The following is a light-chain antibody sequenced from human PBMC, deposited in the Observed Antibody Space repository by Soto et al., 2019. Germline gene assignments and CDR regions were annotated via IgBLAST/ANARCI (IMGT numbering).Light chain of an antibody. V-gene: IGKV3-20*01. CDR1: QSVTSNY. CDR3: QQYGVLIRT. Sequence: DIVLTQTPATLYLSPGEKAALSCRDSQSVTSNYLAWFQQKPCQPRRLLIYGASNRATGIPDRFSGSGSGTDVTLTISRLQTEDVAVYDCQQYGVLIRTFGQGALV. J-gene: IGKJ1*01. CDR2: GAS.